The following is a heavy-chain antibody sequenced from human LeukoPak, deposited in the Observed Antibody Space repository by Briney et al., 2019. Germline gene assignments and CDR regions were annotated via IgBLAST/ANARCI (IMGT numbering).Heavy chain of an antibody. CDR3: ARDTAGNDY. D-gene: IGHD6-19*01. V-gene: IGHV3-7*01. CDR2: IKQDGSEK. CDR1: RFTFSNYG. Sequence: GGSLRLSCEASRFTFSNYGMSWVRQAPGKGPEWVANIKQDGSEKYYVDSVKGRFTISRDNAKNSLYLQMNSLRAEDTAVYYCARDTAGNDYWGQGTLVTVSS. J-gene: IGHJ4*02.